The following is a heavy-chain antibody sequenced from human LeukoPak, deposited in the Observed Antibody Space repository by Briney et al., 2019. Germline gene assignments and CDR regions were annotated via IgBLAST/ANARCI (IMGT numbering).Heavy chain of an antibody. Sequence: SETLSLTCTVSGGSISSGSYYWSWIRQPAGKGLEWIGRIYTSGSTNYNPSLKSRVTMSVDTSKNQFSMKLSSVTAADTAVYYCARDINSGVYYYGSGSYPDNYYYYMDVWGKGTTVTISS. V-gene: IGHV4-61*02. CDR3: ARDINSGVYYYGSGSYPDNYYYYMDV. J-gene: IGHJ6*03. CDR2: IYTSGST. D-gene: IGHD3-10*01. CDR1: GGSISSGSYY.